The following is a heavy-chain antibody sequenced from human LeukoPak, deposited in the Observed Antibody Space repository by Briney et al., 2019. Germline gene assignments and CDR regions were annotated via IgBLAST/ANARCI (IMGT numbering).Heavy chain of an antibody. Sequence: PGGSLRLSCAASGFTFSTYNMNWVRQAPGKGLEWVSCISTSSSYIYYSDSVKGRFTISRDNAKNSLYLQMNSLRAEDTAVYYCAKAPGLWFKYYFDYWGQGTLVTVSS. J-gene: IGHJ4*02. CDR3: AKAPGLWFKYYFDY. V-gene: IGHV3-21*04. D-gene: IGHD3-10*01. CDR1: GFTFSTYN. CDR2: ISTSSSYI.